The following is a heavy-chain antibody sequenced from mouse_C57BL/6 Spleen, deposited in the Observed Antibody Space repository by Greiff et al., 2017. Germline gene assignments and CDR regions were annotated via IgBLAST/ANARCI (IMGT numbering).Heavy chain of an antibody. CDR1: GYTFTSYW. CDR2: INPSNGGT. CDR3: ARAGDYDYDEGAWFAY. J-gene: IGHJ3*01. D-gene: IGHD2-4*01. V-gene: IGHV1-53*01. Sequence: QVQLQQPGTELVKPGASVKLSCKASGYTFTSYWMHWVKQRPGQGLEWIGNINPSNGGTNYNEKFKSKATLTVDKSSSTAYMQLSSLTSEDSAVYYCARAGDYDYDEGAWFAYWGQGTLVTVSA.